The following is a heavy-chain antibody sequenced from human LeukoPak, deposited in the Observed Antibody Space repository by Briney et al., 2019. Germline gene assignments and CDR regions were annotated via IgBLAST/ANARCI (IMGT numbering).Heavy chain of an antibody. V-gene: IGHV4-59*08. CDR1: GGSISSYY. J-gene: IGHJ2*01. Sequence: SETLSLTCTVSGGSISSYYWSWIRQPPGKGLEWIGYIYYSGSTNYNPSLKSRVTISVDTSKNQFSLKLSSVTAADTAVYYCARFKVNVVVTAIWYFDLWGRGTLVTVSS. CDR2: IYYSGST. CDR3: ARFKVNVVVTAIWYFDL. D-gene: IGHD2-21*02.